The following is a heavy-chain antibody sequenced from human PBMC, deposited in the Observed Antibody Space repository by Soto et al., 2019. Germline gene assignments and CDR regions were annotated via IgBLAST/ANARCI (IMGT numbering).Heavy chain of an antibody. D-gene: IGHD2-2*01. Sequence: PAETLSLNSRVSGDYMSRFYWTWIRQPPGKGLEWVGYIFSSGSTNYNPSLKSRVTISVDTSENQFSLKLTSVTAADTAVYYCARVGYCSSTPCWPIGYFEYWGQGTLVTVSS. V-gene: IGHV4-59*01. CDR1: GDYMSRFY. CDR3: ARVGYCSSTPCWPIGYFEY. CDR2: IFSSGST. J-gene: IGHJ4*02.